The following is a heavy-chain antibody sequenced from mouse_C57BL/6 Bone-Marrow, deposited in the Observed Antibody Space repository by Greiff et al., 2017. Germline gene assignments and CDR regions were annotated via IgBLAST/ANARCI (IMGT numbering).Heavy chain of an antibody. CDR3: ARHEGSRKFAY. D-gene: IGHD1-1*01. J-gene: IGHJ3*01. Sequence: EVQGVESGGGLVQPGGSLKLSCAASGFTFSDYYMYWVRQTPEKRLEWVAYISNGGGSTYYPDTVKGRFTISRDNAKNTLYLQMSRLKSEDAAMYYCARHEGSRKFAYWGQGTLVTVSA. V-gene: IGHV5-12*01. CDR2: ISNGGGST. CDR1: GFTFSDYY.